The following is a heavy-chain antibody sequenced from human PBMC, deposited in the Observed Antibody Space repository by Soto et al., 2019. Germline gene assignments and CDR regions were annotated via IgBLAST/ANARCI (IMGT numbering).Heavy chain of an antibody. V-gene: IGHV1-2*06. CDR2: INSNTGDT. J-gene: IGHJ1*01. Sequence: QVQLVQSGAEVKKPGASVTVSCKASGYTFTGYYIYWVRQAPGQGLEWMGRINSNTGDTRYAQSFQGKVTMPSDTSINTAYMELRSLKSNVTAVYYCARALRRAEYLQFWGQGTLVTVSS. CDR3: ARALRRAEYLQF. CDR1: GYTFTGYY.